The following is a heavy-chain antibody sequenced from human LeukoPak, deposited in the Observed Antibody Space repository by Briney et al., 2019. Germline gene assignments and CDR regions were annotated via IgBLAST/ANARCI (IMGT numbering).Heavy chain of an antibody. CDR2: ISSTSSYI. J-gene: IGHJ3*02. D-gene: IGHD3-22*01. Sequence: PGGSLRLSCAASGFIISRYSMNWVRQAPGKGLDLVSFISSTSSYIYYADSVKGRFTISRDNAKNSLYLQMNSLRAEDTAVYYGLYDSSGETDIWGQGTMVTVSS. V-gene: IGHV3-21*01. CDR3: LYDSSGETDI. CDR1: GFIISRYS.